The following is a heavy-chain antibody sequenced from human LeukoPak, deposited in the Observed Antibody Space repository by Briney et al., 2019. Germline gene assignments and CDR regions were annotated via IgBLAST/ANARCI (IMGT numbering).Heavy chain of an antibody. J-gene: IGHJ3*02. CDR2: INYSGST. Sequence: GSLRLSCAASGFTFSSYEMNWVRQAPGKGLEWIAYINYSGSTNYNPSLKSRVTISVDTSKNHFSLTLSSVTAADTAVYYCARFGGPHAFDIWGQGTMVTVSS. CDR3: ARFGGPHAFDI. CDR1: GFTFSSYE. D-gene: IGHD3-3*01. V-gene: IGHV4-59*01.